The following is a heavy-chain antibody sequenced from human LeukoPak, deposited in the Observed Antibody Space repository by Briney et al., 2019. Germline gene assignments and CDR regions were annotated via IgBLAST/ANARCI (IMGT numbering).Heavy chain of an antibody. CDR3: AKDVITIFGSGPPDY. CDR2: ISYDGSNK. J-gene: IGHJ4*02. V-gene: IGHV3-30*18. D-gene: IGHD3-3*01. CDR1: GFTFSSYG. Sequence: PGGSLRLSCAASGFTFSSYGMHWVRQAPGKGLEGVAVISYDGSNKYYADSVKGRFTISRDNSKNTLSLQMNSLRAEDTAVYYCAKDVITIFGSGPPDYWGQGTLVTVSS.